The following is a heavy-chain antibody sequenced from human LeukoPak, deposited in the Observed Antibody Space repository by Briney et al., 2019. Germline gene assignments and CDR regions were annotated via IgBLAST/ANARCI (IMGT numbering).Heavy chain of an antibody. CDR2: IYWNDDK. D-gene: IGHD1-26*01. V-gene: IGHV2-5*04. J-gene: IGHJ4*02. CDR1: GFSFSTSGVH. Sequence: ESGPTLVKPTQTLTLTCSFSGFSFSTSGVHVGWIRQPPGKALEWLALIYWNDDKYYSPSLKNRLTMTEDTSKKQVVLTMTNMDPVDTGTYYCVHDVGGSYYAHWGQGTLVTVSS. CDR3: VHDVGGSYYAH.